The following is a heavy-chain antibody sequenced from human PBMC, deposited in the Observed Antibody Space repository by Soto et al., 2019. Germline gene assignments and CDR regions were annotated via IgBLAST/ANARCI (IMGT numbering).Heavy chain of an antibody. D-gene: IGHD3-22*01. Sequence: PGGSLRLSCAASGFTFSNAWINWVRQAPGKGLEWVGRIKSKTDGGTTDYAEPVKGRFAISRDDSNNMVYLQMNSLKIEDTAVYYCTTDSYSTIIIVRFDYWAHGNLVTVSS. J-gene: IGHJ4*01. CDR1: GFTFSNAW. V-gene: IGHV3-15*07. CDR3: TTDSYSTIIIVRFDY. CDR2: IKSKTDGGTT.